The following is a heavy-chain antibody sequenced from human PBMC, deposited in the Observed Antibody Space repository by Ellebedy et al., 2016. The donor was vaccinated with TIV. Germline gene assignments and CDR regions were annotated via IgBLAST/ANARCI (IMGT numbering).Heavy chain of an antibody. Sequence: GESLEISCAVSGFTVSTNYLSWVRQAPGKGLEWVSTIYSDGTTYYADSVRGRFTISRDNSKNTLYLQMKSLRADDTAVYYCANNWVVRGEGWNNGMDVWGQGTTVTVSS. D-gene: IGHD3-10*01. CDR1: GFTVSTNY. CDR2: IYSDGTT. CDR3: ANNWVVRGEGWNNGMDV. J-gene: IGHJ6*02. V-gene: IGHV3-66*01.